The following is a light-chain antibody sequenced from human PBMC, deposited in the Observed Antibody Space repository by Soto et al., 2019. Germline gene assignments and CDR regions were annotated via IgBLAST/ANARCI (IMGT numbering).Light chain of an antibody. V-gene: IGKV3-15*01. CDR3: QQYNSWPLT. J-gene: IGKJ4*01. Sequence: EIVMTQSPATLSVSPGERATLSCRASQSVRSDLAWYQQKPGQAPRLLIYAASNRATGVPARFGGSGSGTDFTLTSSILQSEFFAFYSCQQYNSWPLTFGGGTKVEIK. CDR2: AAS. CDR1: QSVRSD.